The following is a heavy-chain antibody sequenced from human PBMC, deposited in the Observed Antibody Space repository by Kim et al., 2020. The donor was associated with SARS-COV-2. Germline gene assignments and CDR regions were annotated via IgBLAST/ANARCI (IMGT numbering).Heavy chain of an antibody. CDR2: ISYDGSNK. J-gene: IGHJ4*02. CDR3: ARDWGATTPTRPDY. Sequence: GGSLRLSCAASGFTFSSYAMHWVRQAPGKGLEWVAVISYDGSNKYYADSVKGRFTISRDNSKNTLYLQMNSLRAEDTAVYYCARDWGATTPTRPDYWGQGTLVTVSS. CDR1: GFTFSSYA. V-gene: IGHV3-30*04. D-gene: IGHD3-16*01.